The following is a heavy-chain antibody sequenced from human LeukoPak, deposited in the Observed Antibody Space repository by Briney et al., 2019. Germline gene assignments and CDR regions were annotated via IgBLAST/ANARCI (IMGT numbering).Heavy chain of an antibody. CDR2: IYTSGST. CDR1: GDSISGYY. V-gene: IGHV4-4*07. CDR3: ARAGGGYYYYYYMDV. Sequence: SETLSLTCTVSGDSISGYYWSWIRQPPGKGLEWIGRIYTSGSTNYNPSLKSRVTISVDTSKNQFSLKLSSVTAADTAVYYCARAGGGYYYYYYMDVWGKGTTVTVSS. J-gene: IGHJ6*03.